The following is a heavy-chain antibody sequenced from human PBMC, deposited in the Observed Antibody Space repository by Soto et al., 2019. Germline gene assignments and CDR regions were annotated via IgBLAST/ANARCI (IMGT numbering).Heavy chain of an antibody. J-gene: IGHJ6*02. CDR3: ARYSCSSTSCYLYGMDV. CDR2: IKQDGSEK. Sequence: PGGSLRLSCVASGFTFSSYWMSWVRQVPRKGLEWVANIKQDGSEKYYVDSVKGRFTISRDNAKNSLYLQMNSLRAEDTAVYYCARYSCSSTSCYLYGMDVWGQGTTVTVSS. V-gene: IGHV3-7*03. CDR1: GFTFSSYW. D-gene: IGHD2-2*01.